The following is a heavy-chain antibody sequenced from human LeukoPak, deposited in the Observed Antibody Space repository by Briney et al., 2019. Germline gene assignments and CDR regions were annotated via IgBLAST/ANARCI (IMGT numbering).Heavy chain of an antibody. CDR2: ISYDGNDK. D-gene: IGHD2-21*02. CDR1: GFSFVKHA. Sequence: PRRSLRLSCAPSGFSFVKHALHWVRHPPGKGLEWVAVISYDGNDKQHAESVKGRVTISRDNSKNTVSLQMDTLGPEDTAVYYCARDRETASDYYFDYWGQGTLVTVSS. CDR3: ARDRETASDYYFDY. V-gene: IGHV3-30*04. J-gene: IGHJ4*02.